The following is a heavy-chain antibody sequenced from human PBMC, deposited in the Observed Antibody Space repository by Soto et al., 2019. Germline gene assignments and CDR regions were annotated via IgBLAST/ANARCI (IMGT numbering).Heavy chain of an antibody. CDR2: ISGSGDST. CDR3: ASRSSGWYFDY. CDR1: GFTFSCYA. Sequence: EVQLLESGGGLVQPGGSLRLSCAASGFTFSCYAMNWVRQAPGKGLEWVSVISGSGDSTYYADSVKGRFTISRDNSKNTLYLQMNSLRAEDTAVYYCASRSSGWYFDYWGQGTLITVSP. D-gene: IGHD6-19*01. V-gene: IGHV3-23*01. J-gene: IGHJ4*02.